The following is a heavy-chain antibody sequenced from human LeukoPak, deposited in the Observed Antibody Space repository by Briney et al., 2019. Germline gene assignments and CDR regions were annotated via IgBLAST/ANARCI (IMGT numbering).Heavy chain of an antibody. D-gene: IGHD1-26*01. Sequence: GGSLRLSCIASGFTFSDYWMHWVRQAPGKGPVWVSRIISDGSSVSYVDSVKGRFTMSRDNAKNTLDLQMTGLRAEDTAVYYCARERGRGRDSPWFDYWGQGTLVTVSS. CDR1: GFTFSDYW. CDR2: IISDGSSV. CDR3: ARERGRGRDSPWFDY. V-gene: IGHV3-74*01. J-gene: IGHJ4*02.